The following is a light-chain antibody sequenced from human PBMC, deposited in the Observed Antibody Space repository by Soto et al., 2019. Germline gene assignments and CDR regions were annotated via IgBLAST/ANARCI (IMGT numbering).Light chain of an antibody. J-gene: IGLJ3*02. CDR3: SSYTSSSTRV. Sequence: QSALTQPASVSGSPGQSITISCTGTSSDVGGYNYVSWYQQHPGKAPKLMIYDVSNRPSGVSNRFSGSKSGNTASLTISGLQDEDEADYYCSSYTSSSTRVFGGGNKLTVL. V-gene: IGLV2-14*01. CDR1: SSDVGGYNY. CDR2: DVS.